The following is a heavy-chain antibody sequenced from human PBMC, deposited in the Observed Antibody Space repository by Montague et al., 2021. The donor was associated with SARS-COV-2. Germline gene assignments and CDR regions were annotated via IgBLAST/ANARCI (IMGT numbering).Heavy chain of an antibody. CDR1: GGSTASHY. J-gene: IGHJ5*02. Sequence: SETLSLTCTVSGGSTASHYWNWIRQSPGKRPEWIGYVYYNGDTKYNPSLQSRVTIPMDTSKQEFSMRLISVTAADTAVYYCARDAYYFGPGRENHGAFDPWGQGILLTVSS. V-gene: IGHV4-59*11. CDR2: VYYNGDT. CDR3: ARDAYYFGPGRENHGAFDP. D-gene: IGHD2/OR15-2a*01.